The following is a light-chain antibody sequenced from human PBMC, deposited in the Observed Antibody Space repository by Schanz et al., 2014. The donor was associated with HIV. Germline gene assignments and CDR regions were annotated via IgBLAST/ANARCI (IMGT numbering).Light chain of an antibody. V-gene: IGKV3D-15*01. CDR2: GAS. Sequence: EIVMTQFPVTLSVSPGERATLFCRASQSVSNNFAWYQQKPGQAPRLLIYGASSRATGIPDRFSGSGSGTVFTLTISRLEPEDFAVYYCQQYNNWYTFGQGTRLEIK. CDR3: QQYNNWYT. J-gene: IGKJ2*01. CDR1: QSVSNN.